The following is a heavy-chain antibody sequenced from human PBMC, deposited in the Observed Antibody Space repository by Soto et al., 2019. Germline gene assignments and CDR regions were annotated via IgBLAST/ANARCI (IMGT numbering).Heavy chain of an antibody. V-gene: IGHV3-15*01. J-gene: IGHJ4*02. D-gene: IGHD3-22*01. CDR3: TTDRYYYDSSGYSY. Sequence: EVQLVESGGGLGKPGGSLRLSCAASGFTFSNAWMSWVRQAPGKGLEWVGRIKSKTDGGSTDYAAPVKGRLTISRDDSKNTRYLQMNSLKTKDTAVYYCTTDRYYYDSSGYSYWGQGTLVTVSS. CDR1: GFTFSNAW. CDR2: IKSKTDGGST.